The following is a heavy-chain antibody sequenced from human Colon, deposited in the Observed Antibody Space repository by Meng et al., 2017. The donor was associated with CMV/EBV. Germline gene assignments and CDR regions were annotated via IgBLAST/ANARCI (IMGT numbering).Heavy chain of an antibody. Sequence: GSLRLSCTVSKSFSSNYYWGWIRQPPGKGLEWIGTIYHSGTTYYTPSLKSRVTISVDTSKSQFSLTMNSVTAADTAMYYCARVVTPPYSGTFLSPYYFDYWGQGTLVTVSS. D-gene: IGHD1-26*01. CDR3: ARVVTPPYSGTFLSPYYFDY. J-gene: IGHJ4*02. CDR1: KSFSSNYY. CDR2: IYHSGTT. V-gene: IGHV4-38-2*02.